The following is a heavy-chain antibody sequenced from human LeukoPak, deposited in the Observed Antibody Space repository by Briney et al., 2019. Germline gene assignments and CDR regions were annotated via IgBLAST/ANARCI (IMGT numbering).Heavy chain of an antibody. CDR2: INHSGST. D-gene: IGHD1-26*01. V-gene: IGHV4-34*01. CDR3: ARVSGRDGRAFDI. J-gene: IGHJ3*02. CDR1: GGSFSGYY. Sequence: PSETLSLTCAVYGGSFSGYYWSWIRQPPGKGLEWSGEINHSGSTNYNPSLKSRVTISVDTSKNQFSLKLSSVTAADTAVYYCARVSGRDGRAFDIWGQGTMVTVSS.